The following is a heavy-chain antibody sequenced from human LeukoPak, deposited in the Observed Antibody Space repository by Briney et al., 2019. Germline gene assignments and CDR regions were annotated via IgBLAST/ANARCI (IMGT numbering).Heavy chain of an antibody. Sequence: GRSLRLSCAASGFTFSTYAMHWVRQAPGKGLEWVALILYDGRNEYYADSVKGRFTISRDNSKNTLYLQMNSLRAEDTAVYYCAKGYGSGSYFDYWGQGTLVTVSS. CDR2: ILYDGRNE. D-gene: IGHD3-10*01. CDR3: AKGYGSGSYFDY. J-gene: IGHJ4*02. V-gene: IGHV3-30*18. CDR1: GFTFSTYA.